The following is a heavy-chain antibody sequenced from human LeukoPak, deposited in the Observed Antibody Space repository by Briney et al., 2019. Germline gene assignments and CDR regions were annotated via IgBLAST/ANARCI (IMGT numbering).Heavy chain of an antibody. CDR1: GYTFTSNA. J-gene: IGHJ4*02. V-gene: IGHV1-18*01. D-gene: IGHD3-16*01. CDR2: ISAYKGNT. Sequence: ASVKVSCKASGYTFTSNATSWARKAPGQGLGWMGWISAYKGNTNHPQKLQGRVTMTTDTSTSTGCMELRSLRSDDTAVYYCAKSRGLPLWGERTLVTVSS. CDR3: AKSRGLPL.